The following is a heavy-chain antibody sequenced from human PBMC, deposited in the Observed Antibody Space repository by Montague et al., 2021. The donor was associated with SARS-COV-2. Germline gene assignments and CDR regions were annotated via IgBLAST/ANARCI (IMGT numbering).Heavy chain of an antibody. Sequence: SLRLSCAASGFDFSSYAMSWVRQAPGKGLEWVSIVSDSGGTTYYGDSVRGRFTASRDNSENTVDLQLNSLRGEDTAVYYCAKGGGTYFHWYFDLWGRGTLVSASS. V-gene: IGHV3-23*01. J-gene: IGHJ2*01. CDR3: AKGGGTYFHWYFDL. CDR2: VSDSGGTT. CDR1: GFDFSSYA. D-gene: IGHD1-26*01.